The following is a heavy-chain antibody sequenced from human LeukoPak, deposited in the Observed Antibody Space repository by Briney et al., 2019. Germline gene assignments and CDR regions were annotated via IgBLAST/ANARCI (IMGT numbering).Heavy chain of an antibody. CDR2: INPNSGGT. V-gene: IGHV1-2*06. J-gene: IGHJ5*02. Sequence: ASVKVSCKASGYTFTGYYMHWVRQAPGQGREWMGRINPNSGGTNYAQKFQGRVTMTRDTSISTAYMELSRLRSDDTAVYYCARGVSIAARREYNWFDPWGQGTLVTVSS. D-gene: IGHD6-6*01. CDR1: GYTFTGYY. CDR3: ARGVSIAARREYNWFDP.